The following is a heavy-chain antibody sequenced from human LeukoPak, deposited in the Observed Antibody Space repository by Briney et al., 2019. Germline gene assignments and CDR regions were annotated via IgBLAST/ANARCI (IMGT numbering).Heavy chain of an antibody. J-gene: IGHJ4*02. V-gene: IGHV3-23*01. Sequence: GGSLRLSCAASGFTFSSHAVSWVRQAPGKGLEWVSAITSGSGSNVYYTDSLKGRFTISRDNSKNTLYLQMNSLRAEDTAVYYCARHGSWSFDYWGQGTLVTVSA. D-gene: IGHD6-13*01. CDR3: ARHGSWSFDY. CDR2: ITSGSGSNV. CDR1: GFTFSSHA.